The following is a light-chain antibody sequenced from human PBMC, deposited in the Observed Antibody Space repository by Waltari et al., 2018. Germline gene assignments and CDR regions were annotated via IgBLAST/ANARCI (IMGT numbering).Light chain of an antibody. CDR3: LQHGGFPWT. CDR2: SAS. V-gene: IGKV1-17*01. Sequence: IQMTQSPSSLSASVGDRVIITCGASQVIGDDLGWFQQKPGKAPKRLSFSASLWQSGVPSRVSGSGSGSEFTLTISSLQPEDFATYYCLQHGGFPWTFGQGTKVEIK. CDR1: QVIGDD. J-gene: IGKJ1*01.